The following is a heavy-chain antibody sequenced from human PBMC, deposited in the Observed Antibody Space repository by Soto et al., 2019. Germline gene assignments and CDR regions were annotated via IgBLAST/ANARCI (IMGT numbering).Heavy chain of an antibody. D-gene: IGHD3-22*01. CDR3: ARADYYDSSGLSFDY. CDR1: GYTFTSYG. J-gene: IGHJ4*02. Sequence: QVQLVQSGAEVKKPGASVKVSCKASGYTFTSYGISWVRLAPGQGLEWMGWISAYNGNTNYAQKLQGRVTMTTDTSTSTAYMELRSLRSDDTAVYYCARADYYDSSGLSFDYWGQGTLVTVSS. CDR2: ISAYNGNT. V-gene: IGHV1-18*01.